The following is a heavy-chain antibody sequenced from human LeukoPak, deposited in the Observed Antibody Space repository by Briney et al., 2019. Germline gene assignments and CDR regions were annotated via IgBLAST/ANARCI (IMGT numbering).Heavy chain of an antibody. V-gene: IGHV3-21*01. CDR2: ISSSSSYI. D-gene: IGHD3-3*01. Sequence: GGSLRLSCAASGFTFSSYSMNWVRQAPGKGLEWVSSISSSSSYIYYADSVKGRFTISRDNAKNSLYLQMNSLRAEDTAVYYCARDLSLLDYYYYYMDVWGKGTTVTISS. J-gene: IGHJ6*03. CDR1: GFTFSSYS. CDR3: ARDLSLLDYYYYYMDV.